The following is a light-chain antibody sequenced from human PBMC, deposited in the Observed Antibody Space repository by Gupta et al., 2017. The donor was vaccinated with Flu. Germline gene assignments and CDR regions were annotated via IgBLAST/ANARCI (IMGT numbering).Light chain of an antibody. V-gene: IGLV2-14*01. J-gene: IGLJ2*01. CDR2: EVS. CDR1: SSDVGTYKY. Sequence: QSALTQPASVSGSPGQSITISCTGTSSDVGTYKYVSWYQQHPGKAPKLMIFEVSNRPSGVSNRFSGSKSGNTASLTISGLQAEDEADYYCSSDTNTNTLVVFGGGTKLTVL. CDR3: SSDTNTNTLVV.